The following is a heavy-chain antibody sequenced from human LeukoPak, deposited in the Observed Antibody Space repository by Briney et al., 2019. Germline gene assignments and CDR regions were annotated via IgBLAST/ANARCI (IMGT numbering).Heavy chain of an antibody. CDR1: GGSISSYY. CDR3: ARSGGSCYGSSCYYYYMDV. CDR2: IYYSGST. D-gene: IGHD2-15*01. Sequence: PSETLSLTCTVSGGSISSYYWSWIRQPPGKGLEWIGCIYYSGSTNYNPSLKSRVTISVDTSKNQFSLKLSSVTAADTAVYYCARSGGSCYGSSCYYYYMDVWGKGTTVTVSS. V-gene: IGHV4-59*01. J-gene: IGHJ6*03.